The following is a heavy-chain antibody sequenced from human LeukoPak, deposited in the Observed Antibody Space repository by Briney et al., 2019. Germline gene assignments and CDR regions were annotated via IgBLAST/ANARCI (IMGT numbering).Heavy chain of an antibody. Sequence: ASVKVSCKASGYTFTSYDINWVRQATGQGPEWMGWMNPNSGNTGYAEKFQGRVTMTRNTSISTAYMELSSLTSEDTAVYYCARAEASRSSGKILGYWGQGTLVAVSS. V-gene: IGHV1-8*01. J-gene: IGHJ4*02. CDR1: GYTFTSYD. CDR2: MNPNSGNT. D-gene: IGHD1-26*01. CDR3: ARAEASRSSGKILGY.